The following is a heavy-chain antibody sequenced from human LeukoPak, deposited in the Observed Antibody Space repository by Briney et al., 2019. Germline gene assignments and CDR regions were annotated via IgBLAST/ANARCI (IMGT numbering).Heavy chain of an antibody. CDR1: GYTFTSYG. Sequence: ASVKVSCKASGYTFTSYGISWVRQAPGQGLEWMGWISAYNGNTNYAQKLQGRVTMTTDTPTSTAYMELRSLRSDDTAVYYCARVNFELLWFGELGAFDIWGQGTRVTVSS. CDR2: ISAYNGNT. V-gene: IGHV1-18*01. CDR3: ARVNFELLWFGELGAFDI. D-gene: IGHD3-10*01. J-gene: IGHJ3*02.